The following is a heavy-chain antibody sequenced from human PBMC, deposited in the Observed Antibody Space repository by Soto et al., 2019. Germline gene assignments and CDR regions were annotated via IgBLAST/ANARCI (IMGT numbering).Heavy chain of an antibody. J-gene: IGHJ4*02. CDR1: GFTVSSNH. Sequence: PGGSLRLSCAASGFTVSSNHMSWVRQAPGKGLEWVSVIYRDGSRYYADSVKARFTISRDISRNTLFLQMDSLRVEDTAMYFCVRDEGNSDSSVAFYWGQGTRVTVSS. V-gene: IGHV3-66*01. D-gene: IGHD6-6*01. CDR3: VRDEGNSDSSVAFY. CDR2: IYRDGSR.